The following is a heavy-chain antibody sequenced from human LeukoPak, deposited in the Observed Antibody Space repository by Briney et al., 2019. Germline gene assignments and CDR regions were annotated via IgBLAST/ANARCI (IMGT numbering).Heavy chain of an antibody. D-gene: IGHD1-1*01. CDR1: GFTVNRDY. CDR2: VYTDGRA. J-gene: IGHJ4*02. CDR3: TRGSSTVSAGYN. Sequence: PGESLRLSCAASGFTVNRDYMSWVRQSPGKGLEWVSVVYTDGRAFYADSVKGRFTISRDGFKNTVFLQMNSLRAEDTAIYFCTRGSSTVSAGYNWGRGTVVIVSS. V-gene: IGHV3-53*01.